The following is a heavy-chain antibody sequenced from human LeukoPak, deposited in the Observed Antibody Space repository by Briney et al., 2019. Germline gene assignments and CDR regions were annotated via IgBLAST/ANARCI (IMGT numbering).Heavy chain of an antibody. D-gene: IGHD3-10*01. CDR2: INPKSGGT. Sequence: ASVKVSCKASGYSFTGHCMHWVRQAPGQGLEWMGWINPKSGGTNYAQKFQGRVTMTRDTSISTAYMDMSSLRSDGTSVYYCARNLWFGESSDAFDMWGQGTMVTVSS. J-gene: IGHJ3*02. CDR3: ARNLWFGESSDAFDM. V-gene: IGHV1-2*02. CDR1: GYSFTGHC.